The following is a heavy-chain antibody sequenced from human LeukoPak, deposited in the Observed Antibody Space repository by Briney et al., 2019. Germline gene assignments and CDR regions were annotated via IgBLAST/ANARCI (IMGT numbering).Heavy chain of an antibody. CDR2: IKHDGGEK. V-gene: IGHV3-7*01. Sequence: GGSLRPSCAASGFIFTNYFMSWVRQAPGKGLEWVASIKHDGGEKYYVDSVRGRFTISRDNTMNSLYLQMSSLRAEDAAVYYCATDRGWRTSGYYLYYFEYWGQGTLVTFSS. D-gene: IGHD3-3*01. J-gene: IGHJ4*02. CDR3: ATDRGWRTSGYYLYYFEY. CDR1: GFIFTNYF.